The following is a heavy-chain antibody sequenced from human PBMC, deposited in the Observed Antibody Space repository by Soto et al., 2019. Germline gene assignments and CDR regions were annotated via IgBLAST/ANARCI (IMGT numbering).Heavy chain of an antibody. J-gene: IGHJ6*02. V-gene: IGHV4-4*02. CDR1: GGSISSSYW. Sequence: TSETLSLTCVVSGGSISSSYWWSWVRHSPGKGLEWIGEIYHTGITNYNPSLKSRVKISVDKSNNQFSLMLHSVTAADTAVYYCARGRPENYYGLDVWGQGTTVTVSS. CDR2: IYHTGIT. CDR3: ARGRPENYYGLDV.